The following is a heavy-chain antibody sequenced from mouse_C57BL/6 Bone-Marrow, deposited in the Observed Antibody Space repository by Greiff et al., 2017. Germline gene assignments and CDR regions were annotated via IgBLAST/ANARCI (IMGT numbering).Heavy chain of an antibody. CDR3: AREGYDYVDY. Sequence: QVQLQQPGAELVMPGASVKLSCKASGYTFTSYWMHWVKQRPGQGLEWIGEIEPSDSYTNYNQKFKGKSTLTVDKSSSTAYMQLSSLASEDSAVYYCAREGYDYVDYWGRGTTLTVTA. D-gene: IGHD2-3*01. CDR2: IEPSDSYT. V-gene: IGHV1-69*01. CDR1: GYTFTSYW. J-gene: IGHJ2*01.